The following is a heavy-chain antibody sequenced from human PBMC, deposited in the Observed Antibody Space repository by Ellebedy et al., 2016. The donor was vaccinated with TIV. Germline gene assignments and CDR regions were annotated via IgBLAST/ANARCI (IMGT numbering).Heavy chain of an antibody. CDR1: GFSFSSNW. CDR3: ARINWNKFDY. CDR2: IKQDGSEQ. D-gene: IGHD1/OR15-1a*01. J-gene: IGHJ4*02. V-gene: IGHV3-7*03. Sequence: GESLKISCAASGFSFSSNWMSWVRQAPGKGLEWVANIKQDGSEQYYVDSVKGRFTISRDNAKKSLYLQMNSLRAEDTAVYYCARINWNKFDYWGQGTLVTVSS.